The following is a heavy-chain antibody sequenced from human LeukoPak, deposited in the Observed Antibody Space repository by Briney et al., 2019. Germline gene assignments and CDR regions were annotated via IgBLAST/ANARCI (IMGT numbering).Heavy chain of an antibody. V-gene: IGHV3-30*02. CDR2: IRDDGKNQ. CDR1: GFTFSSYG. Sequence: GGSLRLSCAASGFTFSSYGMHWVRQPPGKGLEWVAFIRDDGKNQYYTDSVKGRFTISRDNSKNALYLQMSSLRSEDTAVYYCARVLADYYDSSGIDYWGQGTLVTVSS. CDR3: ARVLADYYDSSGIDY. J-gene: IGHJ4*02. D-gene: IGHD3-22*01.